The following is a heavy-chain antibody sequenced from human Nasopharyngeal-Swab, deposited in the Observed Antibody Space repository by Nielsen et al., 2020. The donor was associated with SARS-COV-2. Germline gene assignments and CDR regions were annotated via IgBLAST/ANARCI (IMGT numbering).Heavy chain of an antibody. J-gene: IGHJ5*02. CDR1: GGSISSSSYY. D-gene: IGHD5-18*01. V-gene: IGHV4-39*01. CDR3: ARHPWQLWFPGWFDP. CDR2: IYYSGST. Sequence: SETLSLTCTVSGGSISSSSYYWGWIRQPPGKGLEWIGSIYYSGSTYYNPSLKSRVTISVDTSKNQFSLKLSSVTAADTAVYYRARHPWQLWFPGWFDPWGQGTLVTVSS.